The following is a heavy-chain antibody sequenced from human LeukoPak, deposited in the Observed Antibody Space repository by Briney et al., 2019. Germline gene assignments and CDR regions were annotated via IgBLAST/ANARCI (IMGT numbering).Heavy chain of an antibody. CDR2: ISSSGSTI. J-gene: IGHJ4*02. V-gene: IGHV3-11*01. CDR3: ARDHYYDSSGYYRGVDY. D-gene: IGHD3-22*01. Sequence: GGCLRLSCAASGFTFSDYYMSWIRQAPGKGLEWVSYISSSGSTIYYADSVKGRFTISRDNARNSLYLQMNSLRAEDTAVYYCARDHYYDSSGYYRGVDYWGQGTLVTVSS. CDR1: GFTFSDYY.